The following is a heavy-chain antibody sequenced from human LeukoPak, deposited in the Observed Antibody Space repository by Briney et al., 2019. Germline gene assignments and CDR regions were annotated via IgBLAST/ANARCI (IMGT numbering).Heavy chain of an antibody. CDR2: INHSGST. Sequence: SETLSLTCAVYGGSFSVYYWSWIRQPPGKGLEWIGEINHSGSTNYNPSLKSRVTISVDTSKNQFSLKLSSVTAADTAVYYCARGHIPPSYDTSGYYDYWGQGTLVTVSS. D-gene: IGHD3-22*01. J-gene: IGHJ4*02. V-gene: IGHV4-34*01. CDR3: ARGHIPPSYDTSGYYDY. CDR1: GGSFSVYY.